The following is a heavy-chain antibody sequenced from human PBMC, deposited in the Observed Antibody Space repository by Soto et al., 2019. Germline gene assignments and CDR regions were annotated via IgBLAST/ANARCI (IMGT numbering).Heavy chain of an antibody. J-gene: IGHJ4*02. CDR1: GFTFSSFG. V-gene: IGHV3-30*18. CDR3: ANLVDY. Sequence: GGSLRLSCAASGFTFSSFGMHWVRQAPGKGLEWVAAISYDGSNKYYADSVKGRFTISRDNSKNTLYLQMDSLGTEDTAVYYCANLVDYWGQGTPVTVSS. CDR2: ISYDGSNK.